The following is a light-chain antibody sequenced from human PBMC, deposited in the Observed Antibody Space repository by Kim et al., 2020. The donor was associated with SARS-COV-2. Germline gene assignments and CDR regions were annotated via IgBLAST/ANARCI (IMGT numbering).Light chain of an antibody. Sequence: SASVGDRVTITCRACQSISSWLAWYQQKPGKAPNLLIYDASTLQRGVPSRFSGSGSGTEFTLTISSLQPDDFATYYCQQFKSYPHTFAQGTKLEI. CDR1: QSISSW. CDR3: QQFKSYPHT. J-gene: IGKJ2*01. CDR2: DAS. V-gene: IGKV1-5*01.